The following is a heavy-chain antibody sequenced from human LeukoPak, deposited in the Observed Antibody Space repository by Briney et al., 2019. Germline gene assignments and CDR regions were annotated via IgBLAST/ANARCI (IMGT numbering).Heavy chain of an antibody. CDR2: MNPNSGNT. V-gene: IGHV1-8*01. J-gene: IGHJ4*02. D-gene: IGHD1-26*01. Sequence: ASVKVSCKASGYTFTNYDINWVRLATGQGLEWMGWMNPNSGNTGYVQKFQGRVTMTRNTSVSTAYMDLSSLRSEDTAVYYCARAPLYGGNVLGDYFDFWGQGTLVVVSS. CDR1: GYTFTNYD. CDR3: ARAPLYGGNVLGDYFDF.